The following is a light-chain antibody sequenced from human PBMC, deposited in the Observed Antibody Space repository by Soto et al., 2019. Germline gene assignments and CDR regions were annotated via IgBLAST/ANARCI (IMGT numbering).Light chain of an antibody. CDR2: KAS. J-gene: IGKJ1*01. V-gene: IGKV1-5*03. CDR3: QHYNDYPWT. CDR1: QSISDW. Sequence: DTQMTQSPSTLSASVGDRVTITCRASQSISDWLAWYQQKPGKAPKLLIYKASRLQSGVPSRFSGSGSGTEFTLTISGLQAEDFATDYFQHYNDYPWTFGQGTKVEI.